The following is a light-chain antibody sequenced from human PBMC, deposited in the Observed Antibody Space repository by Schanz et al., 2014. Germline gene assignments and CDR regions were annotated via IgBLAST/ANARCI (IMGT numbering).Light chain of an antibody. Sequence: EIVLTQSPGILSLSPGERATLSCRASQSVNNNYLAWYQQKPGQAPRLLIYRASTRATGIPDRFSGSGSETDFTLTISRLEPEDFAVYYCQQYGSSRITFGQGTRLEIK. V-gene: IGKV3-20*01. CDR1: QSVNNNY. J-gene: IGKJ5*01. CDR3: QQYGSSRIT. CDR2: RAS.